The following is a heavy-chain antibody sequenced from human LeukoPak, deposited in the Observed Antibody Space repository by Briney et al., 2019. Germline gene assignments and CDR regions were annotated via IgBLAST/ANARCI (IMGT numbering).Heavy chain of an antibody. D-gene: IGHD3-10*01. CDR3: STDSGRSYFYFDF. V-gene: IGHV1-24*01. Sequence: ASVTVSCKISGFGLSVLSIHWMRQAPGKGLEWVGGIRPETGEPIFAQKFRGRVTITEDTFTDTGYLGLRGLTSEDTAVYYCSTDSGRSYFYFDFWGQGTLVTVSS. J-gene: IGHJ4*02. CDR2: IRPETGEP. CDR1: GFGLSVLS.